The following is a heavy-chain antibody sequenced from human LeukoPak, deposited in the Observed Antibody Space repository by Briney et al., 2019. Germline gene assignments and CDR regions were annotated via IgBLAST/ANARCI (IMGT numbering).Heavy chain of an antibody. Sequence: TGGSLILSCIASGFTFGDYAMSWVRQAPGKGLEWVGFIRSKPYGGTTEYAASVKGRFSISRDDSKSTAYLQMNSLKTEDTAVYYCIRDFRGYSSYYMDVWGKGTTVTVSS. CDR1: GFTFGDYA. CDR3: IRDFRGYSSYYMDV. D-gene: IGHD5-18*01. J-gene: IGHJ6*03. V-gene: IGHV3-49*04. CDR2: IRSKPYGGTT.